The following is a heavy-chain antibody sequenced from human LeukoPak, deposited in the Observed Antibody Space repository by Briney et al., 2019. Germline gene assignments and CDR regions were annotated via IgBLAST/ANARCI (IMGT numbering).Heavy chain of an antibody. CDR1: GFTVSSYA. CDR3: ARDPVAVSGSNYYYYGMDV. J-gene: IGHJ6*02. CDR2: IKSKVFGGTT. D-gene: IGHD6-19*01. Sequence: PGGSLRLSCAASGFTVSSYAMSWVRQAPGKGLEWVGFIKSKVFGGTTEYAASVKGRFTISRDDSKSIAYLHMNSLKTEDTALYYCARDPVAVSGSNYYYYGMDVWGQGTTVTVSS. V-gene: IGHV3-49*04.